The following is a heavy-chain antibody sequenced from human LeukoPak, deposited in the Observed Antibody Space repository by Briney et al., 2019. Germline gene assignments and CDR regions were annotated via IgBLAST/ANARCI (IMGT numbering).Heavy chain of an antibody. D-gene: IGHD2-15*01. Sequence: ASVTVSCTASGYTFTSYGISWVRQAPGQGLEWMGWISAYNGNTNYAQKLQGRVTMTTDTSTSTAYMELRSLRSDDTAVYYCASVDCSGGSCRPNSYFDYWGQGTLVTVSS. CDR2: ISAYNGNT. V-gene: IGHV1-18*01. CDR1: GYTFTSYG. CDR3: ASVDCSGGSCRPNSYFDY. J-gene: IGHJ4*02.